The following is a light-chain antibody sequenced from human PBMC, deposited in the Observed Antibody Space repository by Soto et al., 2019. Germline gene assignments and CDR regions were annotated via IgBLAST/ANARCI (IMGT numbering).Light chain of an antibody. Sequence: QSVLTQPASVSGSPGQSITISCTGTSSDVGSYTLVSWYQQHPGKAPKLMIYEGRKRPSGVSDRFSGSKSGNTASLTISGLQAEDQADYYCCSYAGSSTYVLFGGGTKVTVL. J-gene: IGLJ2*01. CDR3: CSYAGSSTYVL. CDR1: SSDVGSYTL. CDR2: EGR. V-gene: IGLV2-23*01.